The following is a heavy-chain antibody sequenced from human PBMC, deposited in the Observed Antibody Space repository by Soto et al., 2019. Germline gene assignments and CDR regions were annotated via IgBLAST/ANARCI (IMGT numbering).Heavy chain of an antibody. Sequence: SVKVSCEASAVTFSSYAISWVRHAPGQGLEWIGGIIPIFGTENYAQKFQCRVTITADESTSTAYMELSSLRSEDTAVYCCARVVRSSGGHSLDYWGQGTLVTVS. CDR2: IIPIFGTE. CDR1: AVTFSSYA. J-gene: IGHJ4*02. CDR3: ARVVRSSGGHSLDY. D-gene: IGHD6-19*01. V-gene: IGHV1-69*13.